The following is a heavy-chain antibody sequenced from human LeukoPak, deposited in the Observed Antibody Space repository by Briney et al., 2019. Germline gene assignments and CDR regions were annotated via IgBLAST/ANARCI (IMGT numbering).Heavy chain of an antibody. CDR3: ARSLYVGSYSPFDY. J-gene: IGHJ4*02. V-gene: IGHV3-48*04. D-gene: IGHD1-26*01. CDR1: GFTFSSYS. CDR2: ISSSGSTI. Sequence: GGSLRLSCAASGFTFSSYSMNWVRQAPGKGLEWVSYISSSGSTIYYADSVKGRFTISRDNAKNSLYLQLNSLRAEDTAVYYCARSLYVGSYSPFDYWGQGTLVTVSS.